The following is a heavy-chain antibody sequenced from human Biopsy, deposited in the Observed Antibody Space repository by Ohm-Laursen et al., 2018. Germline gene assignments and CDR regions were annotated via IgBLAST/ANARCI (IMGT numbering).Heavy chain of an antibody. V-gene: IGHV3-20*01. CDR2: LTWNGGTT. D-gene: IGHD3-3*02. CDR3: VKDKSHISFDL. Sequence: GSLRLSCTASGFTFSDHGMNWVRQAPGKGLEWVSGLTWNGGTTGYADSVKGRFTISRDNAKSSLYLQMNSLRAEDTALYHCVKDKSHISFDLWGRGTMVTVSS. CDR1: GFTFSDHG. J-gene: IGHJ3*01.